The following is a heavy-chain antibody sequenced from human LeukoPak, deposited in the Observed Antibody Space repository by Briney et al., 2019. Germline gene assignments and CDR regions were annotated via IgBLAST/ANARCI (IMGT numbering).Heavy chain of an antibody. CDR3: ARADSYGGRNWFDP. CDR2: IYYSGST. Sequence: PSETLSLTCTVSGGSISSGGYYWSWIRQHPGKGLEWIGYIYYSGSTYYNPSLKSRVTISVDTSKNQFSLKLSSATAADTAVYYCARADSYGGRNWFDPWGQGTLVTVSS. D-gene: IGHD5-18*01. J-gene: IGHJ5*02. V-gene: IGHV4-31*03. CDR1: GGSISSGGYY.